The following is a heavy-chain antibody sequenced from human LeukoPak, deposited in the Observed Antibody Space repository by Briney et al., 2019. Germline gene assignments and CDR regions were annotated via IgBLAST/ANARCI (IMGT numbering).Heavy chain of an antibody. V-gene: IGHV1-2*02. Sequence: ASVKVSCKASGYTFTGYYMHWVRQAPGQGLEWMGWINPNSGGTNYAQKFQGRVTMTRDTSTSTVYMELSSLRSEDTAVYYCARGYSGYVGGNDYWGQGTLVTVSS. D-gene: IGHD5-12*01. CDR2: INPNSGGT. J-gene: IGHJ4*02. CDR1: GYTFTGYY. CDR3: ARGYSGYVGGNDY.